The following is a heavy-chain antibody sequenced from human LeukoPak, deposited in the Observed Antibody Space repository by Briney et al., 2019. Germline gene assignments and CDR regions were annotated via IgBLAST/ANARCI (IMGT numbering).Heavy chain of an antibody. CDR3: ARGDWKYGDFDR. Sequence: SETLSLTCTVSGYSISSGYYWGWIRQPPGKGLEWLRRVYTSESTNYNPSLKSRVTISVDTSKNQFSLKLSSVTAADTAVYYCARGDWKYGDFDRWGQGTLVTVSS. CDR2: VYTSEST. D-gene: IGHD1-7*01. CDR1: GYSISSGYY. V-gene: IGHV4-38-2*02. J-gene: IGHJ4*02.